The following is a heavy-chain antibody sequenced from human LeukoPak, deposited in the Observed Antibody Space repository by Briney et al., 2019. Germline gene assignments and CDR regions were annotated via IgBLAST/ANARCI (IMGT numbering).Heavy chain of an antibody. CDR1: GGSFSGYY. CDR2: INHSGST. D-gene: IGHD1-1*01. J-gene: IGHJ4*02. CDR3: ARGPVMTTDY. Sequence: PSETLSLTCAVYGGSFSGYYWSWIRQPPGKGLEWIGEINHSGSTNYNPSLKSRVTISVDTSKNQFSLKLSPVTAADTAVYYCARGPVMTTDYWGQGTLVTVSS. V-gene: IGHV4-34*01.